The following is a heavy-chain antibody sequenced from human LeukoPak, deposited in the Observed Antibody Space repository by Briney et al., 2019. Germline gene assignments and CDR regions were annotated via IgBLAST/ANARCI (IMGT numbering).Heavy chain of an antibody. CDR3: ARGQVGAAYSF. V-gene: IGHV1-18*01. Sequence: ASVKVSCKASGYTFASYGISWVRQAPGQGLERMGWISGYTGNTNYAQKLQGRVTMTTDTSTSTAYMELRSLRSDDTAVYYCARGQVGAAYSFWGQGTLVTVSS. CDR1: GYTFASYG. J-gene: IGHJ4*02. D-gene: IGHD1-26*01. CDR2: ISGYTGNT.